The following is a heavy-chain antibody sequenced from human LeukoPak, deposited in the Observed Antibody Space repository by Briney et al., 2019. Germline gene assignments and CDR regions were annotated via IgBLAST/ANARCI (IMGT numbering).Heavy chain of an antibody. V-gene: IGHV3-9*01. Sequence: GGSLRLSCAASGFTYDDYAMHWVRQPPGKGLEWVSGIGWNSDIIGYGDSVKGRFTISRDNAKNSLYLQMNSLRAEDTALYYCAKSSYYYDSSGTPFDYWGQGTLVTVSS. CDR3: AKSSYYYDSSGTPFDY. CDR1: GFTYDDYA. J-gene: IGHJ4*02. CDR2: IGWNSDII. D-gene: IGHD3-22*01.